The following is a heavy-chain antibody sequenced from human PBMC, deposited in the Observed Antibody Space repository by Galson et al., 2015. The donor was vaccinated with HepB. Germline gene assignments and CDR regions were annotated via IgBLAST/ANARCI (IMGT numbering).Heavy chain of an antibody. Sequence: SLRLSCAGSGFTFSSDAMSWVRQSPGKGLEWVSSISGSGSNTYYADSVKGRFTISRDKSKNVYYLQMNNLRVDDTAVYYCASGPTRDGGWYRGLHKFCDRWGQGTQVIVS. V-gene: IGHV3-23*01. D-gene: IGHD6-19*01. CDR2: ISGSGSNT. CDR1: GFTFSSDA. CDR3: ASGPTRDGGWYRGLHKFCDR. J-gene: IGHJ1*01.